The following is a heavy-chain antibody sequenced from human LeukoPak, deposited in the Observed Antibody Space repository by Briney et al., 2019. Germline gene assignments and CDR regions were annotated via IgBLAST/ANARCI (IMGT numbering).Heavy chain of an antibody. D-gene: IGHD3-16*01. J-gene: IGHJ4*02. Sequence: SVTVSCKASGYIFTGYYMHWVRQAPGPGLEWMGWINPNSGDTNYAQKFQGRVTMTRDTSISTAYMELSRLRSDDTAVYYCARVRYRLAETYIDYWGQGTLVTVSS. CDR3: ARVRYRLAETYIDY. CDR2: INPNSGDT. V-gene: IGHV1-2*02. CDR1: GYIFTGYY.